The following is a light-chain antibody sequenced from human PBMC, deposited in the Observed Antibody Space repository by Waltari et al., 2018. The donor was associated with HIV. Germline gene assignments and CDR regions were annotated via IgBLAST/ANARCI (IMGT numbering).Light chain of an antibody. CDR1: QTISSY. CDR2: AAS. V-gene: IGKV1-39*01. CDR3: QQSYSTPRT. Sequence: ASVGDRVTITCRASQTISSYLNWYQQKPGKAPKLLIYAASSLQSGVPSRFSGSGSGTDFTLTISSLQPDDFATYYCQQSYSTPRTFGGGTKVEIK. J-gene: IGKJ4*01.